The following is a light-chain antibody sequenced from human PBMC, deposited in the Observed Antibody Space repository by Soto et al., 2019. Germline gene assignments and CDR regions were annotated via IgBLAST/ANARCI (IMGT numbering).Light chain of an antibody. CDR2: DTS. V-gene: IGKV3-15*01. J-gene: IGKJ1*01. Sequence: VLSQSRVTLSVYQGERATLSCRASQSVSIKLAWYQQKPGQAPRLLIYDTSTRATGIPARFSGSGSGTEFTLTISSLQSEDFAVYYCQQYNKWPPITFGQGTKVDIK. CDR3: QQYNKWPPIT. CDR1: QSVSIK.